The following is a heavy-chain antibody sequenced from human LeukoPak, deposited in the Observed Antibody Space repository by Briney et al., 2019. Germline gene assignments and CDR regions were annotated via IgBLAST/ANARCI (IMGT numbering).Heavy chain of an antibody. J-gene: IGHJ4*02. CDR2: IIPVLGVS. CDR1: GGSFSSYV. V-gene: IGHV1-69*04. D-gene: IGHD3-9*01. Sequence: SVQVSCKASGGSFSSYVITWVRQAPGQGLEWMGRIIPVLGVSNFAQKFQGRVTITADKSTNTAHMERSRLESGDTAVYYCARGPPLLRYFDWSHFDYWGQGTLVTVSS. CDR3: ARGPPLLRYFDWSHFDY.